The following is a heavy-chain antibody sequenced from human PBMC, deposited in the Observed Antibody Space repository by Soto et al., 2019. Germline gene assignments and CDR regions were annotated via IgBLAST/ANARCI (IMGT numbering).Heavy chain of an antibody. D-gene: IGHD3-22*01. J-gene: IGHJ4*02. CDR1: GGTFSSYA. CDR2: IIPIFGTA. Sequence: GASGKVSCKASGGTFSSYAISWVRQAPGQGLEWMGGIIPIFGTANYAQKFQGRVTITADESTSTAYMELSSLRSEDTAVYYCARANQPDSHYYYDSSGTPEPFAFWGQGTLVTVSS. CDR3: ARANQPDSHYYYDSSGTPEPFAF. V-gene: IGHV1-69*13.